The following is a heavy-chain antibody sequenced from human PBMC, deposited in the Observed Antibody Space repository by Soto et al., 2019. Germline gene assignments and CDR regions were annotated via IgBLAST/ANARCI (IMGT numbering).Heavy chain of an antibody. D-gene: IGHD5-12*01. CDR1: GFTFSSYP. CDR3: AKDQSGYDHFDY. V-gene: IGHV3-23*01. CDR2: ISGSGGST. Sequence: EVQLLESGGGLVQPGGSLRLSCAASGFTFSSYPMSWVRQAPGKGLEWVSAISGSGGSTYYADSVKGRFTISRDNSKNTLYLQMNSLRAEDTAVYYCAKDQSGYDHFDYWGQGTLVTVSS. J-gene: IGHJ4*02.